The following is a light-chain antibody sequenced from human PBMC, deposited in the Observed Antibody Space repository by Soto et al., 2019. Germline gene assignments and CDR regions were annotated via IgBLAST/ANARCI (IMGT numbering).Light chain of an antibody. CDR2: RAS. V-gene: IGKV3D-20*02. Sequence: PGERATLSCRDSQSVSSNYLAWYQQKPGQTPKVLIYRASTRATGIPDRFSGSGSGTDFTLTIRSLEPEDFAVYYCQQRSTWPPFSFGPGTKVDIK. CDR1: QSVSSNY. CDR3: QQRSTWPPFS. J-gene: IGKJ3*01.